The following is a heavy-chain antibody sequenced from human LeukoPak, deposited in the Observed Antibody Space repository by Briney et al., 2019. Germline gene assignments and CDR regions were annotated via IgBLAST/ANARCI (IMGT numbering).Heavy chain of an antibody. Sequence: GGSLRLSCAASGFTFSDYRMNWVRQAPGKGLEWVSSISSWSTYIYYAASVTGRFTISRDDARSSLYLQMSSLRAEDTAVYYCATVDGDLPYYMNDWGKGTTVTVSS. J-gene: IGHJ6*03. CDR1: GFTFSDYR. CDR3: ATVDGDLPYYMND. CDR2: ISSWSTYI. V-gene: IGHV3-21*01. D-gene: IGHD4-17*01.